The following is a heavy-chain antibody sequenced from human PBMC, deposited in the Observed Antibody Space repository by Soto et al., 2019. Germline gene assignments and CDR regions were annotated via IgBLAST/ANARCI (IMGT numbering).Heavy chain of an antibody. D-gene: IGHD4-4*01. J-gene: IGHJ4*02. CDR3: ARQGGTVTTGFDY. V-gene: IGHV3-21*01. CDR2: ISSSSSYI. Sequence: GGSLRLSCAASGFTFSSYSMNWVRQAPGKGLEWVSSISSSSSYIYYADSVKGRFTISRDNAKNSLYLQMNSLRAEDTAVYYCARQGGTVTTGFDYWGQGTLVTVSS. CDR1: GFTFSSYS.